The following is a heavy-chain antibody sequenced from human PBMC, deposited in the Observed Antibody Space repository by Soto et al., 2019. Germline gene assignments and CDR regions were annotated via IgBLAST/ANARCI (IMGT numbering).Heavy chain of an antibody. CDR2: INHSGST. Sequence: PSETLSLTCAVYGGSFSGYYWSWIRQPPGKGLEWIGEINHSGSTNYNPSLKSRVTISVDTSKNQFSLKLSSVTAADTAVYYCARRVDTAMVLDSWGQGTLVTVSS. D-gene: IGHD5-18*01. CDR1: GGSFSGYY. CDR3: ARRVDTAMVLDS. V-gene: IGHV4-34*01. J-gene: IGHJ4*02.